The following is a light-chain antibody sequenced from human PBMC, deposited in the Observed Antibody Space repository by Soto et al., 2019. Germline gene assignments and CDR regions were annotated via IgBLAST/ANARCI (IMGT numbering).Light chain of an antibody. Sequence: EIVLTQSPGTLSLSPGERATLSCRASQSIYISFLAWYQQKPGQAPRLLIYGASSRATGIPDRFSGSGSGTDFTLTISRLEPEDFAVYYCQQYGSSPPYTVGQGTKLEIK. CDR1: QSIYISF. V-gene: IGKV3-20*01. CDR3: QQYGSSPPYT. CDR2: GAS. J-gene: IGKJ2*01.